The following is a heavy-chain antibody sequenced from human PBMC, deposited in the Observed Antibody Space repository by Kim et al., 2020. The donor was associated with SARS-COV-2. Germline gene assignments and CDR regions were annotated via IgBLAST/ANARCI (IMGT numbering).Heavy chain of an antibody. CDR1: GFTFSNAW. V-gene: IGHV3-15*01. CDR3: TARGTYRGWFDP. CDR2: IKSKTDGGTT. Sequence: GGSLRLSCAASGFTFSNAWMSWVRQAPGKGLEWVGRIKSKTDGGTTDYAAPVKGRFTISRDDSKNTLYLQMNSLKTEDTAVYYCTARGTYRGWFDPWGQGTLVTVSS. J-gene: IGHJ5*02. D-gene: IGHD3-10*01.